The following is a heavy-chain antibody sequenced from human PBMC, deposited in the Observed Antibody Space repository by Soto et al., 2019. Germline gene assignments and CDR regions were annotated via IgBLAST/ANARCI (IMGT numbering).Heavy chain of an antibody. J-gene: IGHJ4*02. V-gene: IGHV3-33*01. Sequence: GALRLSCAASVFTFSSNAMHWVRQAPGKGLEWVAGLWYDGSNEYYADSVKGRFTISRDNSKNTLYLQMNSLRAEDTAVYYCARDPPDYYDSSGYFDFDQWGQGTLVTVSS. CDR1: VFTFSSNA. D-gene: IGHD3-22*01. CDR3: ARDPPDYYDSSGYFDFDQ. CDR2: LWYDGSNE.